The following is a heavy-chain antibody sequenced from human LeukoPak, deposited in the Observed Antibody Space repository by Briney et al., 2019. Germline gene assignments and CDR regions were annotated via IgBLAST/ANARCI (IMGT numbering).Heavy chain of an antibody. CDR2: INPNSGGT. J-gene: IGHJ4*02. D-gene: IGHD3-3*01. CDR3: ARDYDFWSGYYRSDY. V-gene: IGHV1-2*02. Sequence: ASVKVSCKASGYTFTGYYMHWVRQAPGQGLEWMGWINPNSGGTNYAQKFQGRVTMTRDTSISTAYMELSRLRSDDTAVYYCARDYDFWSGYYRSDYWGQGTLVTVSS. CDR1: GYTFTGYY.